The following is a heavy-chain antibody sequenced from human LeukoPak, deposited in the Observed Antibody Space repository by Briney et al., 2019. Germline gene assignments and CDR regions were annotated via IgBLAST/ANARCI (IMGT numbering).Heavy chain of an antibody. CDR2: INHSGST. V-gene: IGHV4-34*01. J-gene: IGHJ2*01. CDR3: ARGGFDYGDYGETYWYFDL. Sequence: PSETLSLTCAVYGGSFSGYYWSWIRQPPGKGLEWIGEINHSGSTNYNPPLKSRVTISVDTSKDQFSLKLSSVTAADTAVYYCARGGFDYGDYGETYWYFDLWGRGTLVTVSS. CDR1: GGSFSGYY. D-gene: IGHD4-17*01.